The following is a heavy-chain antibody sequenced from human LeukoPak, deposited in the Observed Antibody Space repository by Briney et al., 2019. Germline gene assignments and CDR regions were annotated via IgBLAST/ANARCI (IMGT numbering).Heavy chain of an antibody. Sequence: GGSLRLSCAAAGFTFDDYAMHWVRQAPGKGLEWVSLISWDGGSTYYADSVKGRFTISRDNSKNSLYLQMNSLRTEDTALYYCAKDIYSSSWYYMDVWGKGTTVTVSS. CDR3: AKDIYSSSWYYMDV. J-gene: IGHJ6*03. CDR2: ISWDGGST. CDR1: GFTFDDYA. V-gene: IGHV3-43D*03. D-gene: IGHD6-13*01.